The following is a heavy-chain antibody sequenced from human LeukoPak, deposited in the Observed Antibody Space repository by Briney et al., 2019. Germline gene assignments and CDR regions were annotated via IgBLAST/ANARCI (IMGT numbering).Heavy chain of an antibody. CDR1: GGTFSSYA. D-gene: IGHD1-26*01. V-gene: IGHV1-69*05. CDR3: AREIRSKRRGAFDI. CDR2: IIPIFGTA. Sequence: GSSVKVSCKASGGTFSSYAISWVRQAPGQGLEWMGGIIPIFGTANYAQKFQGRVTITTDESTSTAYMELSSLRSEDTAVYYCAREIRSKRRGAFDIWGQGTMVTVSS. J-gene: IGHJ3*02.